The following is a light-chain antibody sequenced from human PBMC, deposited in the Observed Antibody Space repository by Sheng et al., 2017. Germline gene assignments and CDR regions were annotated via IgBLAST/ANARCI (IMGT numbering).Light chain of an antibody. CDR3: QQRSNWPPMYT. V-gene: IGKV3-11*01. CDR2: DAS. CDR1: QSVSSSY. J-gene: IGKJ2*01. Sequence: EIVLTQSPGTLSLSPGERATLSCRASQSVSSSYLAWYQLKPGQAPRLLIYDASNRATGIPARFSGSGSGTDFTLTISSLEPEDFAVYYCQQRSNWPPMYTFGQGTKLEI.